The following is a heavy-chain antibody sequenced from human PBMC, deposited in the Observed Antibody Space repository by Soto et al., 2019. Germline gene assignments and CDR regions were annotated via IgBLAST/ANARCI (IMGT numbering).Heavy chain of an antibody. J-gene: IGHJ5*02. V-gene: IGHV4-39*01. CDR3: ARSAYSYGYEWFDP. CDR2: IYYSGST. CDR1: GGSISSSSCY. Sequence: PSETLSLTCTVSGGSISSSSCYWGWIRQPPGKGLEWIGSIYYSGSTYYNPSLKSRVTISVDTSKNQFSLKLSSVTAADTAVYYCARSAYSYGYEWFDPWGQGTLVTVSS. D-gene: IGHD5-18*01.